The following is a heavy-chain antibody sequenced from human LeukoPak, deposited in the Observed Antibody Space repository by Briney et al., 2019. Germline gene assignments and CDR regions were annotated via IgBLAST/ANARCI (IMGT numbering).Heavy chain of an antibody. CDR3: ARDYYCSSTSCPYYYYYGMDV. V-gene: IGHV1-46*01. D-gene: IGHD2-2*01. J-gene: IGHJ6*02. Sequence: ASGTVSFTSSGYTFTIYYMHWVRQAPGQGLEWVGIINPSGGSTSYAQKFQGRVTMTRDTSTSTVYMELSSLRSEDTAVYYCARDYYCSSTSCPYYYYYGMDVWGQGTTVTVSS. CDR1: GYTFTIYY. CDR2: INPSGGST.